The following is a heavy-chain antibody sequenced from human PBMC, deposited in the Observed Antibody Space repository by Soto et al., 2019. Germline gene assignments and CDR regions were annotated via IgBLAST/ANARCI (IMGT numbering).Heavy chain of an antibody. V-gene: IGHV5-51*01. CDR2: IYPGDSDT. J-gene: IGHJ5*02. CDR1: GYGFTSYW. D-gene: IGHD2-2*01. CDR3: ASRDSGCSSTSCQSDWFDP. Sequence: GESLKISCKGSGYGFTSYWIGWVRQMPGKGLEWMGIIYPGDSDTRYSPSFQGQVNISADKSISTAYLQWSSLKAPDTAMYYCASRDSGCSSTSCQSDWFDPWGQGTLVTVSS.